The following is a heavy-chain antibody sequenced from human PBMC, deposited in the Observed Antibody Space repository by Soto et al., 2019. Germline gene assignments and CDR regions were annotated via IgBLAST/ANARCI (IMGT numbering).Heavy chain of an antibody. CDR3: ARTAYKWNCDDDFDC. J-gene: IGHJ4*02. Sequence: QVQLVQSGAEVKKPGSSVKVSCKASGGNFTTYTISWVRQAPGQGLEWMGRIIPVLGIANYALSFQGRVTITADKSTTTAYMELNSLRAEDTAVYYCARTAYKWNCDDDFDCWGQGTLLTVSS. CDR2: IIPVLGIA. CDR1: GGNFTTYT. V-gene: IGHV1-69*02. D-gene: IGHD1-7*01.